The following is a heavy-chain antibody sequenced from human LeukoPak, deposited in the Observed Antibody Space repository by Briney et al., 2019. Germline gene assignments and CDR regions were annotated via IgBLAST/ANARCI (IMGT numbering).Heavy chain of an antibody. CDR3: ARVGYCSSTTCYFDY. V-gene: IGHV4-4*07. CDR2: IYTSGST. Sequence: SETLSLTCTVSGGSISSYYWSWIRQPAGKGLEWIGRIYTSGSTNYNPPLKSRVTMSMDTSKDQFSLNLSSVTAADTAVYYCARVGYCSSTTCYFDYWGQGTLVTVSS. J-gene: IGHJ4*02. CDR1: GGSISSYY. D-gene: IGHD2-2*01.